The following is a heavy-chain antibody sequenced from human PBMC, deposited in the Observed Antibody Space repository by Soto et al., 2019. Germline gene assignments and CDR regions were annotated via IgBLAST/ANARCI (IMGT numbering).Heavy chain of an antibody. CDR3: AREDGDFVYVH. CDR2: VFFTGST. Sequence: SETLSLTCTVSGGSIRNYYLTWIRQSPGKGLEWIGHVFFTGSTKYSPSLESRVTISVDTSQNQFSLSLTSVTTADTAVYYCAREDGDFVYVHWGQGTLVTVS. V-gene: IGHV4-59*01. J-gene: IGHJ4*02. D-gene: IGHD4-17*01. CDR1: GGSIRNYY.